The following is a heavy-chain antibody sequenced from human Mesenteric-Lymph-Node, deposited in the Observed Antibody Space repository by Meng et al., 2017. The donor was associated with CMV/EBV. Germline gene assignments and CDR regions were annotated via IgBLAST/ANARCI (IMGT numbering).Heavy chain of an antibody. D-gene: IGHD2-2*01. Sequence: ASVKVSCKASGYTFTSYGISWVRQAPGQGLEWMGWISVYNGNTNYAQKLQGRVTMATDTSTSTAYLELRSLRSDDTAVYYCARDGYCSSTSCLYTSYYYYYGMDVWGQGTTVTVSS. J-gene: IGHJ6*02. CDR2: ISVYNGNT. CDR1: GYTFTSYG. CDR3: ARDGYCSSTSCLYTSYYYYYGMDV. V-gene: IGHV1-18*04.